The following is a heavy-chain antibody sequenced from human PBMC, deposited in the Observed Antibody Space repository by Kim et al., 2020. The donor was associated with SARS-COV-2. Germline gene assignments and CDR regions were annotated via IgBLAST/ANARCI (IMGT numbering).Heavy chain of an antibody. CDR2: K. V-gene: IGHV3-48*03. Sequence: KYYADSVGGRFTIPRDNDKNSLYLQMNSLRAEDTAVYYCARGPNYSPFDYWGQGTLVTVSS. D-gene: IGHD4-4*01. CDR3: ARGPNYSPFDY. J-gene: IGHJ4*02.